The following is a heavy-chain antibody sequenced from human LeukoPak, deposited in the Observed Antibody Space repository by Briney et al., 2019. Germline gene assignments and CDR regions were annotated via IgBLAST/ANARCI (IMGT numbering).Heavy chain of an antibody. Sequence: SETLSLTCAVYGEALHGHYWSWIRQSPGKGLEWLGEGDDRGGTKYNPSFKSRVTISAEPSRNQFSLKLSSVTAADTAVYYCARDGSIAARGFDYWGQGTLVTVSS. D-gene: IGHD6-6*01. J-gene: IGHJ4*02. V-gene: IGHV4-34*01. CDR1: GEALHGHY. CDR3: ARDGSIAARGFDY. CDR2: GDDRGGT.